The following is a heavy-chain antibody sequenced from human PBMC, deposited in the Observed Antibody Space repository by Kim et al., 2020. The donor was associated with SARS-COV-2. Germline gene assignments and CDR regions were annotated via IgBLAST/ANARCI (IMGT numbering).Heavy chain of an antibody. CDR1: GGSINTNH. J-gene: IGHJ4*02. D-gene: IGHD6-13*01. V-gene: IGHV4-59*01. CDR3: ARGGASSKPFDC. Sequence: SETLSLTCTVSGGSINTNHWSWIRQPPGKGPECIAYISGSGITKYNPSLNSRVTISLDTSKNQFSLTLTSVTAADTAIYYCARGGASSKPFDCWGQGT. CDR2: ISGSGIT.